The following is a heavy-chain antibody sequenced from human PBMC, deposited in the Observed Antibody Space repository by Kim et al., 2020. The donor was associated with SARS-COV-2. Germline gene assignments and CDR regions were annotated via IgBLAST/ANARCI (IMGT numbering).Heavy chain of an antibody. CDR2: IYYSGST. J-gene: IGHJ6*02. CDR1: GGSISSGGYY. V-gene: IGHV4-31*03. Sequence: SETLSLTCTVSGGSISSGGYYWSWIRQHPGKGLEWIGYIYYSGSTYYNPSLKSRVTISVDTSKNQFSLKLSSVTAADTAVYYCARDGGYYGSGKDGMDVWGQGTTVTVSS. D-gene: IGHD3-10*01. CDR3: ARDGGYYGSGKDGMDV.